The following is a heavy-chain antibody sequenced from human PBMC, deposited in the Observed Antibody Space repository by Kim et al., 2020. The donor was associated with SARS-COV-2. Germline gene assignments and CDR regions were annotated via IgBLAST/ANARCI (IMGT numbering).Heavy chain of an antibody. CDR3: ARTPGGYGSGSYYNLGWFDP. V-gene: IGHV1-69*04. CDR2: IIPILGIA. D-gene: IGHD3-10*01. J-gene: IGHJ5*02. CDR1: GGTFSSYA. Sequence: SVKVSCKASGGTFSSYAISWVRQAPGQGLEWMGRIIPILGIANYAQKFQGRVTITADKSTSTAYMELISLRSEDTAVYYCARTPGGYGSGSYYNLGWFDPWGQGTLVTVSS.